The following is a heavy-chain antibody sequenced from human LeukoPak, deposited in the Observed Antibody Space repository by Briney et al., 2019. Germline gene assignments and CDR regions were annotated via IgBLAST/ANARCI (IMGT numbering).Heavy chain of an antibody. V-gene: IGHV4-59*08. D-gene: IGHD5-18*01. Sequence: PSETLSLTCTVSGGSISSYYWSWIRQPPGKGLEWIGYIYYSGSTNYNPSLKSRVTISVDTSKNQFSLKLSSMTAADTAVYYCARHQTWIQRIFDYWGQGTLVTVSS. CDR1: GGSISSYY. CDR3: ARHQTWIQRIFDY. J-gene: IGHJ4*02. CDR2: IYYSGST.